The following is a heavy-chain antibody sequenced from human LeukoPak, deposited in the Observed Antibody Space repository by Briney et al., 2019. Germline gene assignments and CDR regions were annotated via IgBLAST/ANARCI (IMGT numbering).Heavy chain of an antibody. D-gene: IGHD3-22*01. V-gene: IGHV1-69*06. CDR2: IIPAFGTT. J-gene: IGHJ4*02. CDR1: GGTFSSYA. Sequence: VASVKVSCKASGGTFSSYAVSWVRLTPGQGLEWLGGIIPAFGTTTYAQKFQAKVTMTADKSTNTAYLEISSLTSDDTAVYYCARCSPGDSSNFYAVLQYWGQGTQVTVST. CDR3: ARCSPGDSSNFYAVLQY.